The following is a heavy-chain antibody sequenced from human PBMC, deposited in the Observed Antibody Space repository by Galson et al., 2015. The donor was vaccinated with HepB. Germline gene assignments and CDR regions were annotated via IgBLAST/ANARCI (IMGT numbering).Heavy chain of an antibody. V-gene: IGHV1-58*01. CDR1: GFTFTSSA. CDR2: IVVGSGNT. Sequence: SVKVSCKASGFTFTSSAVQWVRQARGQRLEWIGWIVVGSGNTNYAQKFQERVTITRDMSTSTAYMELSNLRSEDTAVYYCAADGEGYYDFWSGYCQNYYGMDVWGQGTTVTVSS. D-gene: IGHD3-3*01. CDR3: AADGEGYYDFWSGYCQNYYGMDV. J-gene: IGHJ6*02.